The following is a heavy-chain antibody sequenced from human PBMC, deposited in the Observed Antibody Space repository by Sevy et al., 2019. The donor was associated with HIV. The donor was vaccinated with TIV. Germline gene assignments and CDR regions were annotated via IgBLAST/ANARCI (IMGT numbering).Heavy chain of an antibody. J-gene: IGHJ4*02. CDR1: GDSISSGGYS. CDR2: MYHSGST. CDR3: ARGDPSNTFDY. V-gene: IGHV4-30-2*01. Sequence: SETLSLTCAVSGDSISSGGYSWNWIRQPPGKGLEWIGYMYHSGSTYYNPSLQSRDTISVDRSKNQFSLRVTSVTAADTAVYYCARGDPSNTFDYWGQGTLVTVSS.